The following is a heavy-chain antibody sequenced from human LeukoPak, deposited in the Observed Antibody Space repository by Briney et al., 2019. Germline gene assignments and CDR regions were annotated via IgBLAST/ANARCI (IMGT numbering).Heavy chain of an antibody. J-gene: IGHJ4*02. Sequence: PSETLSLACTVSGGSVYTSDYYWGWVRQPPGKGPEWIGDIFYTGKTNYNPSIKSRVSISIDTSKNQFSLKLTSVSAADTAVYYCARVFDSWGQGTLVTVSS. V-gene: IGHV4-39*07. CDR2: IFYTGKT. CDR3: ARVFDS. CDR1: GGSVYTSDYY.